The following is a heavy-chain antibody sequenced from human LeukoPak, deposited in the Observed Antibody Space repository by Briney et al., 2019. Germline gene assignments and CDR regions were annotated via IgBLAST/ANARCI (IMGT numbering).Heavy chain of an antibody. Sequence: GGSLRLSCAASGFTFSSYAMSWVRQAPGKGLEWVSAISGSGSSTYYADSVKGRFTISRDNSKNTLYLQMNSLRAEDTAVYYCAKAPRWFGELAEWGQGTLVTVSS. D-gene: IGHD3-10*01. CDR2: ISGSGSST. J-gene: IGHJ4*02. CDR3: AKAPRWFGELAE. V-gene: IGHV3-23*01. CDR1: GFTFSSYA.